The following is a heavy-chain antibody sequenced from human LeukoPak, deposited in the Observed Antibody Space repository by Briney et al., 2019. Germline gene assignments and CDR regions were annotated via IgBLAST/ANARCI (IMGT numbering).Heavy chain of an antibody. Sequence: GGSLRLSCAASGFTFSSYAMHWVRQAPGKGLEWVAVISYDGSNKYYADSVKGRFTISRDNSKNTLYLQMNSLRAEDTAVYYCARRGYYDNSGHPYYYYMDVWGKGTTVTVSS. CDR3: ARRGYYDNSGHPYYYYMDV. CDR1: GFTFSSYA. J-gene: IGHJ6*03. CDR2: ISYDGSNK. V-gene: IGHV3-30*14. D-gene: IGHD3-22*01.